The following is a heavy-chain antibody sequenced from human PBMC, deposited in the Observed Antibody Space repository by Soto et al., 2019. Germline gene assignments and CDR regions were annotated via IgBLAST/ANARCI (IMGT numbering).Heavy chain of an antibody. Sequence: SQTLSLTCAITGDSLSSNSAGWSSARQSPSRGLEWLGRTYYRSKWYYEYAVSVRGRITINPDTSKNQYSLQRNSVTPEDTAVYFCARGEQYSGRIFDYWGQGTLVTVSS. V-gene: IGHV6-1*01. J-gene: IGHJ4*02. CDR3: ARGEQYSGRIFDY. D-gene: IGHD1-26*01. CDR2: TYYRSKWYY. CDR1: GDSLSSNSAG.